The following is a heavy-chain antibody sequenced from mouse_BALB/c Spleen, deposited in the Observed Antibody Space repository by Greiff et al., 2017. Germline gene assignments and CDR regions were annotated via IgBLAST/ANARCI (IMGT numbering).Heavy chain of an antibody. CDR1: GFTFSSYA. V-gene: IGHV5-6-5*01. Sequence: EVQLQESGGGLVKPGGSLKLSCAASGFTFSSYAMSWVRQTPEKRLEWVASISSGGSTYYPDSVKGRFTISRDNARNILYLQMSSLRSEDTAMYYCARWLLRAWFAYWGQGTLVTVSA. CDR3: ARWLLRAWFAY. D-gene: IGHD2-3*01. CDR2: ISSGGST. J-gene: IGHJ3*01.